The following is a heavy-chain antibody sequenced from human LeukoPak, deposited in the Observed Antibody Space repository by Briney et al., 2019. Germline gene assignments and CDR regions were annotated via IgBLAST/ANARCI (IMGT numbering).Heavy chain of an antibody. V-gene: IGHV1-18*01. CDR3: ARARTIFGVVKYYYMDV. J-gene: IGHJ6*03. CDR2: ISAYNGNT. CDR1: GYTFTSYG. D-gene: IGHD3-3*01. Sequence: ASVKVSCKASGYTFTSYGISWVRQAPGQGLEWMGWISAYNGNTNYAQKFQGRVTITADESTSTAYMELSSLRSEDTAVYYCARARTIFGVVKYYYMDVWGKGTTVTVSS.